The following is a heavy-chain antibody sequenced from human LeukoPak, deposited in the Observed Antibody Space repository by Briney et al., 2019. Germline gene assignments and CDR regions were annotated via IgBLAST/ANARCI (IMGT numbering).Heavy chain of an antibody. CDR2: IKQDGSEK. D-gene: IGHD4-17*01. J-gene: IGHJ5*02. CDR1: GFTFSTYW. Sequence: GGSLRLSCAASGFTFSTYWMSWVRQAPGRGLEWVANIKQDGSEKYYVDSVKGRFTISRDNAKNSLYLQMNSLRAEDTAVYYCARDHGDYGVSWFDPWGQGTLVTVSS. V-gene: IGHV3-7*01. CDR3: ARDHGDYGVSWFDP.